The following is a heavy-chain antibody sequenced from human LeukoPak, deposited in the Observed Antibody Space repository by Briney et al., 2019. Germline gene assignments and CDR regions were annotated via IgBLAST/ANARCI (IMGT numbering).Heavy chain of an antibody. CDR2: IYRDDTT. Sequence: PGGYLRLSCAASGFPHISNYMSWVRQAPGEGLKGDEVIYRDDTTNNADSVKGRFTIFRDNSKNTLYLQMNSLRDDDTAVYYCARAPYGVGYTAERDYWGQGTLVTVSS. CDR1: GFPHISNY. J-gene: IGHJ4*02. V-gene: IGHV3-53*01. D-gene: IGHD3-16*02. CDR3: ARAPYGVGYTAERDY.